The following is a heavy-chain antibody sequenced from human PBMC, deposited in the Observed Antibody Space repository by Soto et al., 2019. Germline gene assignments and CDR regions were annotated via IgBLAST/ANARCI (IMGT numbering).Heavy chain of an antibody. Sequence: EVQLVESGGGLVKPGESLRLSCVASGFTFNNAWMSWVRQAPGKGLEWVGRIKSKGNGGTTDYAAPVRGRFTISRDDSKDTLYLQMNSLKTEDTAVYYCITDSSDLWGRGTLVTVSS. CDR2: IKSKGNGGTT. CDR1: GFTFNNAW. V-gene: IGHV3-15*01. J-gene: IGHJ2*01. CDR3: ITDSSDL.